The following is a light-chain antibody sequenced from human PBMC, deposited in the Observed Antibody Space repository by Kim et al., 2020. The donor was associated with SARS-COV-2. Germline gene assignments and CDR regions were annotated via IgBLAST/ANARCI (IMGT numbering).Light chain of an antibody. V-gene: IGKV4-1*01. J-gene: IGKJ4*01. CDR2: WAP. CDR3: QQYYNSSLS. CDR1: ESDLGNSHSKEE. Sequence: AITCSASESDLGNSHSKEELAGLQQKPGQPPKMRNYWAPYRESGVPCQFSESECGADFTLAQSSLQADGVAVYYCQQYYNSSLSFGGGTKV.